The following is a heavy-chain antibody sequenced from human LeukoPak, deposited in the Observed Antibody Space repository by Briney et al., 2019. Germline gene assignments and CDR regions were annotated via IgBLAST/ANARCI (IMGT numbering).Heavy chain of an antibody. D-gene: IGHD3-22*01. CDR2: ISGSGGST. CDR1: GFTFSSYA. J-gene: IGHJ4*02. Sequence: GGSLRLSCTASGFTFSSYAMSWVRQAPGKGLEWVSAISGSGGSTYYADSVKGRFTISRDNSKNTLYLQMNSLRAEDTAVYYCAKPNEQIVVVPIDYWGQGTLVTVSS. CDR3: AKPNEQIVVVPIDY. V-gene: IGHV3-23*01.